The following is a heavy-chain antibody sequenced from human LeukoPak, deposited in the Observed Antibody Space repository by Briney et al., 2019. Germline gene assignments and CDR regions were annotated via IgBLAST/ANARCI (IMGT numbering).Heavy chain of an antibody. J-gene: IGHJ3*02. CDR1: GYTFTSYG. CDR3: ARGTYYYDSSGYYGLDAFDI. V-gene: IGHV1-18*01. D-gene: IGHD3-22*01. Sequence: ASVKVSCKASGYTFTSYGISWVRQAPGQGLEWMGWISAYNGNTNYAQKLQGRVTMTTDTSTSTAYMELRSLRSDDTAVYYCARGTYYYDSSGYYGLDAFDIWGQGTMVTVSS. CDR2: ISAYNGNT.